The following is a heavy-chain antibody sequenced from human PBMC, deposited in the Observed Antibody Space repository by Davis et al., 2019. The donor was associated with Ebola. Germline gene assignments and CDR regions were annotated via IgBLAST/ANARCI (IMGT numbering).Heavy chain of an antibody. V-gene: IGHV3-7*03. CDR3: ARGLYDSSRQYYYYGMDV. D-gene: IGHD3-22*01. J-gene: IGHJ6*04. Sequence: GESLKISCAASGFTFSSYWMSWVRQAPGKGLEWVANIKQDGSEKYYVDSVKGRFTISRDNAKNSLYLQMNSLRAEDTAVYYCARGLYDSSRQYYYYGMDVWGKGTTVTVSS. CDR1: GFTFSSYW. CDR2: IKQDGSEK.